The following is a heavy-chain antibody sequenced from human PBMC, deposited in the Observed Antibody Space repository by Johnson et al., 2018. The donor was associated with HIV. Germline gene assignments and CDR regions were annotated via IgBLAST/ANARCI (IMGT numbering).Heavy chain of an antibody. Sequence: VQLVESGGGLVKPGGSLRLPCAASGFTFSSYAMSGVRQAPGRGLEWVSAISGGGGRTYYADSVTGLFTISRDNSKNTLYLQMNSLRAEDTAVYHCARRGNWNYLKSAFDIWGQGTMVTVSS. J-gene: IGHJ3*02. CDR1: GFTFSSYA. CDR2: ISGGGGRT. CDR3: ARRGNWNYLKSAFDI. V-gene: IGHV3-23*04. D-gene: IGHD1-7*01.